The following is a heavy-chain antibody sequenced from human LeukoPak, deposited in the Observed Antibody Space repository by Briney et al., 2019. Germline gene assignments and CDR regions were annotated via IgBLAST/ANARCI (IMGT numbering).Heavy chain of an antibody. V-gene: IGHV3-49*04. CDR1: GFTFGDYA. CDR2: IRSKAYGGTT. D-gene: IGHD3-10*01. Sequence: AGGSLRLSCTASGFTFGDYAMSWVRQAPGKGLEWVGFIRSKAYGGTTEYAASVKGRFTISRDDSKSIAYLQMNSLKTEDTAVYYCTTTMVRGVIETYYFDYWGQGTLVTVSS. CDR3: TTTMVRGVIETYYFDY. J-gene: IGHJ4*02.